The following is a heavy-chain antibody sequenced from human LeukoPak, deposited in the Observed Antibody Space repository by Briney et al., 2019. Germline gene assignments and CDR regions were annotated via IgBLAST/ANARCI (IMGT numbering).Heavy chain of an antibody. Sequence: SETLSLTCTVSGGSISSSNYYWGWTRQPPGKGLEWIGSIYYSGSTYYNPSLKSRVTISVDTSKNQFSLKLSSVTAADTAVYYCARHHFGVALLYYFDYWGQGTLVTVSS. J-gene: IGHJ4*02. CDR3: ARHHFGVALLYYFDY. D-gene: IGHD3-3*01. V-gene: IGHV4-39*01. CDR2: IYYSGST. CDR1: GGSISSSNYY.